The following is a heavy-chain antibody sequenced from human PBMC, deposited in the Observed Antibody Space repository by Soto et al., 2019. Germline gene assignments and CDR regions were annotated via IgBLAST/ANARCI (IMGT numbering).Heavy chain of an antibody. J-gene: IGHJ4*02. CDR2: ISYDGSNK. D-gene: IGHD1-26*01. V-gene: IGHV3-30-3*01. CDR3: ARVYGYSAGFDY. Sequence: QVQLVESGGGGVQPGSSLRLSCAASGFTFSSYAMHWVRQAPGKGLEWVAVISYDGSNKYYADSVKGRFSISRDNSKNTVYLQMNSLRAEDTAVYYCARVYGYSAGFDYWVQGTLVTVSS. CDR1: GFTFSSYA.